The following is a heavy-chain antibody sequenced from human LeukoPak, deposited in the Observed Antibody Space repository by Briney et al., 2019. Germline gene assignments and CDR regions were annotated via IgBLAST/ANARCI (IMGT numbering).Heavy chain of an antibody. V-gene: IGHV3-23*01. CDR2: ISGSGGST. CDR1: GFTFSSYA. CDR3: AKDFWSGYYNWGYYFDN. Sequence: GGSLRLSCAASGFTFSSYAMSWVRQAPGKGLEWVSAISGSGGSTYYADSVKGRFTISRDNSKNTLYLQMNSLRAEDTAVYYCAKDFWSGYYNWGYYFDNWGQGTLVTVSS. D-gene: IGHD3-3*01. J-gene: IGHJ4*02.